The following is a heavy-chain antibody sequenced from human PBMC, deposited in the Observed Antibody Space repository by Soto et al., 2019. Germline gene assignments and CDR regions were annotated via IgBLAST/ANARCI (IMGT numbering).Heavy chain of an antibody. CDR1: GFAFSYYC. CDR3: ARESSAGVGADN. D-gene: IGHD2-15*01. J-gene: IGHJ4*02. V-gene: IGHV3-11*01. CDR2: ISSSGSTSSI. Sequence: GGSLRVSCAASGFAFSYYCMSWIRQSPGKGLEWISYISSSGSTSSIYYADSVKGRFTISRDNAKNALYLQMNSLRAEDTAVYFCARESSAGVGADNWGQGALVTVSS.